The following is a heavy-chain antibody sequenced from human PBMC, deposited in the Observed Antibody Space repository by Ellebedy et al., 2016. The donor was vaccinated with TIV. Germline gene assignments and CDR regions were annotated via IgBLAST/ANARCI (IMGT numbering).Heavy chain of an antibody. Sequence: SETLSLTCTVSGGSISSYYWDWIRQPPGKGLEWIGEINHSGSTNYNPSLKSRVTISVDTSKNQFSLKLSSVTAADTAVYYCARDIANTLGAFDIWGQGTMVTVSS. CDR1: GGSISSYY. CDR2: INHSGST. CDR3: ARDIANTLGAFDI. V-gene: IGHV4-34*01. D-gene: IGHD3-16*01. J-gene: IGHJ3*02.